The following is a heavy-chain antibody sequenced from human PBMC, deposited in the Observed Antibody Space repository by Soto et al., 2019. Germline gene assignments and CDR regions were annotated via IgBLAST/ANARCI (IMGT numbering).Heavy chain of an antibody. Sequence: PSETLSLTCTVSGGSISSSSYYWGWIRQPPGEGLEWIGSIYYSGSTYYNPSLKSRVTISVDTSKNQFSLKLSSVTAADTAVYYCARHGADYGDYAVDYWGQGTLVTVSS. D-gene: IGHD4-17*01. CDR3: ARHGADYGDYAVDY. CDR1: GGSISSSSYY. J-gene: IGHJ4*02. CDR2: IYYSGST. V-gene: IGHV4-39*01.